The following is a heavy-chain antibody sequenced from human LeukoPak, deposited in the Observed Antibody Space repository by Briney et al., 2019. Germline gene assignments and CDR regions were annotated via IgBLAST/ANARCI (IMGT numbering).Heavy chain of an antibody. V-gene: IGHV3-23*01. J-gene: IGHJ4*02. D-gene: IGHD6-19*01. CDR2: VSGSGGIT. CDR1: GFTFNSYA. Sequence: GGSLRLSCAASGFTFNSYAMTWVRQAPGKGLEWVSHVSGSGGITYYADSVKGRFTIFRDNSKNTLYLQMNSLRAEDTAVYCCAKTTAGNSSGRNPGWPVDYWGQGTLVTVSS. CDR3: AKTTAGNSSGRNPGWPVDY.